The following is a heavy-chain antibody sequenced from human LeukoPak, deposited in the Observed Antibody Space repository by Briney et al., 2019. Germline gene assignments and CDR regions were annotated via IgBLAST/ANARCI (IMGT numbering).Heavy chain of an antibody. D-gene: IGHD2-2*01. J-gene: IGHJ6*03. CDR1: GYTFTSYG. CDR2: ISAFNGNT. CDR3: ARTIVVVPAAHNPFYMDV. V-gene: IGHV1-18*01. Sequence: ASVKVSCKASGYTFTSYGISWVRQAPGQGLEWMGWISAFNGNTNYAQKLQGRVTMTTDTSTSTAYMELRSLRSDDTAVYYCARTIVVVPAAHNPFYMDVWGKETTVTVSS.